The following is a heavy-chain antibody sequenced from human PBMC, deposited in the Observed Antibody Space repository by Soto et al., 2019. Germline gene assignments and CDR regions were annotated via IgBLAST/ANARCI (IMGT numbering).Heavy chain of an antibody. J-gene: IGHJ6*03. V-gene: IGHV4-39*01. CDR3: ARHFYYMDV. Sequence: VADGNIVGPDYHRIRIRQPPGKGLEWIGTVHYSGSTYYNPSLKGRLTVSVDTSKNQFSLKLTSVTAADTAVFYCARHFYYMDVWGKGTTVTVSS. CDR2: VHYSGST. CDR1: DGNIVGPDYH.